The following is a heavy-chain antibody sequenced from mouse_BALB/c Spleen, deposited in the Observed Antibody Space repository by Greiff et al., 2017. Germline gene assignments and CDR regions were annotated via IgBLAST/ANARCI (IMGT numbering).Heavy chain of an antibody. CDR1: GYTFTSYW. CDR2: INPSNGRT. Sequence: QVQLQQPGAELVKPGASVKLSCKASGYTFTSYWMHWVKQRPGQGLEWIGEINPSNGRTNYNEKFKSKATLTVDKSSSTAYMQLSSLTSEDSAVYYCAREEPSGEVDYWGQGTTLTVSS. D-gene: IGHD4-1*01. V-gene: IGHV1S81*02. CDR3: AREEPSGEVDY. J-gene: IGHJ2*01.